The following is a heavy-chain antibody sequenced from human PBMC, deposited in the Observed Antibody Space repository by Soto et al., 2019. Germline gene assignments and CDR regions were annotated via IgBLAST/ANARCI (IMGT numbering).Heavy chain of an antibody. V-gene: IGHV3-23*01. CDR3: AKDQGSSWYEIDY. CDR2: ISGSGGST. CDR1: GFTFGGYA. Sequence: PGGSLRLSCGASGFTFGGYAMSWVRQAPGKGLEWVSSISGSGGSTYYADSVKGRFTISRDNSKNTLYLQMNSLRAEDTAVYYCAKDQGSSWYEIDYWGQGTLVTVSS. D-gene: IGHD6-13*01. J-gene: IGHJ4*02.